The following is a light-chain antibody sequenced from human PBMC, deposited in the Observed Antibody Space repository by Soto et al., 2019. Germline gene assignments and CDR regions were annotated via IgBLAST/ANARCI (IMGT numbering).Light chain of an antibody. CDR1: SGHSTYA. V-gene: IGLV4-69*01. CDR2: LNSDGSH. J-gene: IGLJ2*01. Sequence: VLTQSPSASASLGASVKLTCTLSSGHSTYAIAWHQLQPQKGPRFLMRLNSDGSHNKGDGIPDRFSGSSSGAERYLTISSLQSEDEADYYCQTWDTGTHVLFGGGTQLTVL. CDR3: QTWDTGTHVL.